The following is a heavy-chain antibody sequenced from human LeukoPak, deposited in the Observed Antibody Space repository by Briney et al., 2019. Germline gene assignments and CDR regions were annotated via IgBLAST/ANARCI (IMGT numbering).Heavy chain of an antibody. V-gene: IGHV1-8*01. D-gene: IGHD3-16*02. Sequence: GASVKVSCKASGYIFSNYDINWVRQAPGHGLEWMGWMNPNSGRRVYAQKFQGRVTMTRNSSINTAYMELTSLRSGDRAVYYCARGLRSDYWGQGTLVTVSS. CDR3: ARGLRSDY. J-gene: IGHJ4*02. CDR2: MNPNSGRR. CDR1: GYIFSNYD.